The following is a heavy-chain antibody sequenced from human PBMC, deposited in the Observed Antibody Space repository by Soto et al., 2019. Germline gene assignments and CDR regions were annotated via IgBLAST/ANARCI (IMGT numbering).Heavy chain of an antibody. J-gene: IGHJ4*02. CDR1: GYNITSNW. V-gene: IGHV5-51*01. Sequence: GECLKISCKASGYNITSNWITWVRQMPGQGLEWMGIIFPDDSDTRYSPSCQGQVTISADKSISTAYVQWSSLKASDTAMYYCTRGGVATRTFDYWGQGTLVTISS. CDR3: TRGGVATRTFDY. D-gene: IGHD3-3*01. CDR2: IFPDDSDT.